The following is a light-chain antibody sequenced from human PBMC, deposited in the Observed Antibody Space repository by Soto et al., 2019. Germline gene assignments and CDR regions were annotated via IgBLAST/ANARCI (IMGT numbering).Light chain of an antibody. CDR3: CSYTTSTAVI. V-gene: IGLV2-14*03. J-gene: IGLJ2*01. Sequence: QSVLTQPASVSGSPGQSITISCTGTSNDIGGYDYVSWYQQHPGKAPKLMIYDVTYRPSGVSNRFSGSKSGNTASLTISGLQAEDEADYYCCSYTTSTAVIFGGGTKVTGL. CDR2: DVT. CDR1: SNDIGGYDY.